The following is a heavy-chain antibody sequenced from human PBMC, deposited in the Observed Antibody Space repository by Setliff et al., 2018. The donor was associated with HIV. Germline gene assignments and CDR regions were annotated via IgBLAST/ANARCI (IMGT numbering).Heavy chain of an antibody. V-gene: IGHV4-39*07. D-gene: IGHD6-19*01. CDR1: GGSISSGTYY. CDR2: VYYSGTT. J-gene: IGHJ3*02. Sequence: SETLSLTCSVSGGSISSGTYYWGWIRQPPGKGLEWIGSVYYSGTTYYNPSLESRVTISVDTSKNQFSLKLSSVTAADTAVYYCARSSRLGWSSYGAFDIWGQGTMVTVSS. CDR3: ARSSRLGWSSYGAFDI.